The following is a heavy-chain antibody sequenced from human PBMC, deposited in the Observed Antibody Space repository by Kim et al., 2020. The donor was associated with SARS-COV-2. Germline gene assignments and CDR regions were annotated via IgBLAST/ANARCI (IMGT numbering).Heavy chain of an antibody. V-gene: IGHV7-4-1*02. CDR2: INTNTGNP. CDR1: GYTFTSYA. CDR3: ARTSQYYDFWSGYQGSRGDAFDI. Sequence: ASVKVSCKASGYTFTSYAMNCVRQAPGQGLEWMGWINTNTGNPTYAQGFTGRFVFSLDTSVSTAYLQISSLKAEDTAVYYCARTSQYYDFWSGYQGSRGDAFDIWGQGTMVTVSS. J-gene: IGHJ3*02. D-gene: IGHD3-3*01.